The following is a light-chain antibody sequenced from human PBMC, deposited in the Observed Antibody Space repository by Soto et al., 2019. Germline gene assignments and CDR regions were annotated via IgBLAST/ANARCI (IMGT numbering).Light chain of an antibody. CDR1: QSVSNNY. J-gene: IGKJ4*01. CDR3: QQRSDWLT. CDR2: GAS. V-gene: IGKV3D-20*02. Sequence: EIVLTQSPGTLSLSPGERATLSCRASQSVSNNYLAWYQQKPGQPPRLLIYGASSRATGIPDRFSGSGSGTEFTLTISRLEPEDFAVYYCQQRSDWLTFGGGTKVDIK.